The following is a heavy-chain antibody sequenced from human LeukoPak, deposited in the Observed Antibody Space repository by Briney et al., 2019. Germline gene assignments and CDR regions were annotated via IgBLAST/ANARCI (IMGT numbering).Heavy chain of an antibody. CDR2: IYYSGST. CDR1: GGPISSGDYY. J-gene: IGHJ4*02. D-gene: IGHD1/OR15-1a*01. V-gene: IGHV4-30-4*08. Sequence: SQTLSLTCTVSGGPISSGDYYWSWIRQPPGKGLEWIGYIYYSGSTYYNPSLKSRVSISVDTSKNQFSLKLSSVTAADTAVYYCAREGDYTGTGYYFDYWGQGTLVTVSS. CDR3: AREGDYTGTGYYFDY.